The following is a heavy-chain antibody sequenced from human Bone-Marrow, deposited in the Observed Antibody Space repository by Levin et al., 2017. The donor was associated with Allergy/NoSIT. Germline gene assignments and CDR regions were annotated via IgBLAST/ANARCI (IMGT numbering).Heavy chain of an antibody. CDR3: ARFSSWFHGMDV. Sequence: PSETLSLTCTVSGGSISSTSYHWGWIRQPPGKTLEWIGTIYYTGDTFYKPSLNSRVTIPLDTSENQLSLKLTSVTAAETGVYYCARFSSWFHGMDVWGQGTTVTVSS. D-gene: IGHD2-2*01. CDR2: IYYTGDT. CDR1: GGSISSTSYH. V-gene: IGHV4-39*07. J-gene: IGHJ6*02.